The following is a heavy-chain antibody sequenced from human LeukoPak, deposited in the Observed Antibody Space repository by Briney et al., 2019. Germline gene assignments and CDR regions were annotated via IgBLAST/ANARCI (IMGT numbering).Heavy chain of an antibody. CDR2: ISSNGGST. D-gene: IGHD3-22*01. V-gene: IGHV3-64*01. CDR1: GFTFSSYA. J-gene: IGHJ4*02. Sequence: GGSLRISCAASGFTFSSYAMHWVRQAPGKGLEYVSAISSNGGSTYYANSVKGRFTISRDNSKNTLYLQMGSLRAEDMAVYYCASGGSSGDFDYWGQGTLVTVSS. CDR3: ASGGSSGDFDY.